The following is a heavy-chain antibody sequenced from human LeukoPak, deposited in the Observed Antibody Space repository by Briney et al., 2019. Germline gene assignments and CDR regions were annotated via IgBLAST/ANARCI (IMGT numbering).Heavy chain of an antibody. V-gene: IGHV4-4*07. J-gene: IGHJ6*03. D-gene: IGHD6-6*01. Sequence: SETLSLTCTVSGGSISSYYWSWIRQPAGEGLEWIGRIYTSGSTNYNPSLKSRVTISVDKSKNQFSLKLTSVTAADTAVYYGARAPGDYSSSSEHYYYMDVWGKGTTVTVSS. CDR2: IYTSGST. CDR3: ARAPGDYSSSSEHYYYMDV. CDR1: GGSISSYY.